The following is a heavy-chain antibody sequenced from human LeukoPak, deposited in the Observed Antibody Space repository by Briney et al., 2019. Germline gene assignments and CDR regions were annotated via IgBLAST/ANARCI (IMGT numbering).Heavy chain of an antibody. CDR2: INHSGST. CDR1: GGSFSGYY. D-gene: IGHD3-10*01. Sequence: SGTLSLTCAVYGGSFSGYYWSWIRQPPGKGLEWIGEINHSGSTNYNPSLKSRVTISVDTSKNQFSLKLSSVTAADTAVYYCARHRYYYGSGSLGENYGMDVWGQGTTVTVSS. V-gene: IGHV4-34*01. J-gene: IGHJ6*02. CDR3: ARHRYYYGSGSLGENYGMDV.